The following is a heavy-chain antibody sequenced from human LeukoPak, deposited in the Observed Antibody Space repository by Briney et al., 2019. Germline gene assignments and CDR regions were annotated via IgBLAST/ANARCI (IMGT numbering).Heavy chain of an antibody. CDR3: ARGGGYNRREEAFDF. CDR2: IHYSGST. CDR1: SGSIGTYY. V-gene: IGHV4-59*01. Sequence: PSETLSLTCTVSSGSIGTYYWSWIRQPPGKGLEWIGYIHYSGSTNYNPSLKSRVTMSVDRSKNQFSLRLTSVTAVDTAVYYCARGGGYNRREEAFDFWGRGTMVTVSS. J-gene: IGHJ3*01. D-gene: IGHD1-14*01.